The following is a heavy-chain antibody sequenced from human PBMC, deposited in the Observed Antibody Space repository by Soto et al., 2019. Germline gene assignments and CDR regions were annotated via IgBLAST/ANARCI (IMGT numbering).Heavy chain of an antibody. CDR1: GYSFTSYW. D-gene: IGHD1-26*01. CDR2: IYPGDSDT. Sequence: PGESLKISCKGSGYSFTSYWIGWVRQIPGKGLEWMGIIYPGDSDTRYSPSFQGQVTISADKSISTAYLQWSSLKASDTAMYYCARQLIEVGAKHGMDVWGQGTTVTVS. CDR3: ARQLIEVGAKHGMDV. J-gene: IGHJ6*02. V-gene: IGHV5-51*01.